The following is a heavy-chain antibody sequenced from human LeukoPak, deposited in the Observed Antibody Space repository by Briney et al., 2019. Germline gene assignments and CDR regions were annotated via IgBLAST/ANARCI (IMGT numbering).Heavy chain of an antibody. CDR1: GFTFNSYW. J-gene: IGHJ6*02. CDR3: AKDLSWGRGYYYYGMDV. V-gene: IGHV3-9*01. CDR2: ISWNSGSI. D-gene: IGHD6-13*01. Sequence: GGSLRLSCAASGFTFNSYWMSWVRQAPGKGLEWVSGISWNSGSIGYADSVKGRFTISRDNAKNSLYLQMSSLRAEDTALYYCAKDLSWGRGYYYYGMDVWGQGTTVTVSS.